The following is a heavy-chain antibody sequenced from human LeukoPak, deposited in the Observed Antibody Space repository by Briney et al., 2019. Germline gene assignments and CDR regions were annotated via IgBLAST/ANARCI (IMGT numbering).Heavy chain of an antibody. CDR3: ARHDTMCSY. CDR1: GYTFTSYG. CDR2: INTYNGNT. J-gene: IGHJ4*02. Sequence: ASVKVSCKASGYTFTSYGISWVRQAPGQGLEWMGWINTYNGNTNFAQKLQGRVTMTRDTSTSTVYMELSSLRPEDTAVYYCARHDTMCSYWGQGTLVTVSS. D-gene: IGHD3-22*01. V-gene: IGHV1-18*01.